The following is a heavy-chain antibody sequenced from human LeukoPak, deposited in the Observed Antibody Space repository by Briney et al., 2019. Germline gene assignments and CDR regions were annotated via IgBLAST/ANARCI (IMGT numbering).Heavy chain of an antibody. CDR1: GYSYTTYW. J-gene: IGHJ4*02. V-gene: IGHV5-51*01. Sequence: GEPLKISCKGSGYSYTTYWIGWVRQMPGKGLEWMGIIAVVDSETTYSPSFEGQVSISADKSINTAYLQWSNLRASDSAMYYCASGDSSGHYRLPTEAYWGQGTLVTVSS. CDR3: ASGDSSGHYRLPTEAY. D-gene: IGHD3-22*01. CDR2: IAVVDSET.